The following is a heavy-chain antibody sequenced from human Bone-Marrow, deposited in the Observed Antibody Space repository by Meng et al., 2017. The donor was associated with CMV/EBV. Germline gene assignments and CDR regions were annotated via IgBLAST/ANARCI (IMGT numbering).Heavy chain of an antibody. CDR1: GFSFDESG. D-gene: IGHD7-27*01. CDR2: IHWRGDTT. V-gene: IGHV3-20*04. J-gene: IGHJ3*01. Sequence: GESLKIACAASGFSFDESGMSWVRQVPGKGLEWVSGIHWRGDTTHYADSVRGRFTISRDNAKNSLYLQMNNLRAEDTALYYCARKAWSWGALDFWGQATKVTVSS. CDR3: ARKAWSWGALDF.